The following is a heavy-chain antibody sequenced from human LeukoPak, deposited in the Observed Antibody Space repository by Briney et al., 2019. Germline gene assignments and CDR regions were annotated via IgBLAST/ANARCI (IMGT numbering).Heavy chain of an antibody. D-gene: IGHD2-2*01. J-gene: IGHJ4*02. CDR2: IIPICGTA. CDR1: GGTFSSYA. Sequence: ASVKVSCKASGGTFSSYAISWVRQAPGQGLEWMGWIIPICGTANYAEKFQGRVTITADESTSTAYMELSSLRSEDTAVYYCARVVTSVGVPAATVWDYYFDYWGQGTLVTVSS. V-gene: IGHV1-69*13. CDR3: ARVVTSVGVPAATVWDYYFDY.